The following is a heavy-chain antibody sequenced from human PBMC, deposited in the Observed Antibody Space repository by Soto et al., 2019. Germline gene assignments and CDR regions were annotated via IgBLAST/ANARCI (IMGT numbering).Heavy chain of an antibody. CDR1: GGSISSGGYY. J-gene: IGHJ5*02. D-gene: IGHD3-3*01. V-gene: IGHV4-31*03. Sequence: QVQLQESGPGLVKPSQTLSLACTVPGGSISSGGYYWSWIRQHPGKGLEWIGYIYYSGSTYYNPSLKSRVTISVDTSKNQFSLKLSSVTAADTAVYYCARMSFNLVYYDFWSGYTNWFDPWGQGTLVTVSS. CDR2: IYYSGST. CDR3: ARMSFNLVYYDFWSGYTNWFDP.